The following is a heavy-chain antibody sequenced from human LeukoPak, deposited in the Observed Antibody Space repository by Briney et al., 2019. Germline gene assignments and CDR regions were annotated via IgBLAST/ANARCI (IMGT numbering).Heavy chain of an antibody. Sequence: KPSETLSLTCTVSGGSISSYYWSWIRQPPGKGLEWIGYIYYSGSTNYNPSLKSRVTISVDTSKNQFSLKLSSVTAADTAVYYCARLNDGYNFKELEYWGQGTLVTVSS. CDR1: GGSISSYY. D-gene: IGHD5-24*01. CDR2: IYYSGST. J-gene: IGHJ4*02. CDR3: ARLNDGYNFKELEY. V-gene: IGHV4-59*08.